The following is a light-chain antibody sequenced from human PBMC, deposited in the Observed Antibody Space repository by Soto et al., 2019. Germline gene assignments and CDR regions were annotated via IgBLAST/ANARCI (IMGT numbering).Light chain of an antibody. V-gene: IGKV4-1*01. Sequence: DIVMTQSPDSLAVSLGERATINCKSSQSVLYRSNNKNYLAWYQQKPGQPPKLLIYWASTRESGVPDRFSGSGSGTDFTITISSLQAEDVAVYYCQQYYSPWTFGQGTKVEIK. CDR1: QSVLYRSNNKNY. CDR3: QQYYSPWT. CDR2: WAS. J-gene: IGKJ1*01.